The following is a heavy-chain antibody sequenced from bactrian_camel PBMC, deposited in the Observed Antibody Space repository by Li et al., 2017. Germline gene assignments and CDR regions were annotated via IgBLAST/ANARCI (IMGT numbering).Heavy chain of an antibody. CDR1: GFTFGGAW. J-gene: IGHJ4*01. CDR2: TNNGGSMS. V-gene: IGHV3S1*01. Sequence: QVQLVESGGGLVQPGGSLRLSCATSGFTFGGAWMPWVRHAPGKGLEWVSSTNNGGSMSWYADSVKGRFTMSRDNDRNTVNLQMNGLKSEDTALYYCATFSWWDEYNSWGQGTQVTVS. D-gene: IGHD7*01. CDR3: ATFSWWDEYNS.